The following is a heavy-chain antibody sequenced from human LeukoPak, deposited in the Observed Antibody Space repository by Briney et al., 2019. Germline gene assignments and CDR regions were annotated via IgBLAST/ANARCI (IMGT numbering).Heavy chain of an antibody. V-gene: IGHV3-23*01. D-gene: IGHD2/OR15-2a*01. Sequence: GGSLRLSCAASGFTFKTYAMSWVRQAPGKGPEWVSAISPSGENTYYADSVKGRFTISRDNSKNTLYLQMNSLRVEDTAIYYCAKDLRHRSTCNCYGWLDSWGQGTLVTVSS. CDR3: AKDLRHRSTCNCYGWLDS. CDR2: ISPSGENT. CDR1: GFTFKTYA. J-gene: IGHJ5*01.